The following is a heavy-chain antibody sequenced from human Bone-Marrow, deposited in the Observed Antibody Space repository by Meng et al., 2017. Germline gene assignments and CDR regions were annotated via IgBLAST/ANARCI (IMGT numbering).Heavy chain of an antibody. Sequence: GSLRLSCTVSGGSISSSSYYWGWVRQPPGKGLEWIGDIYYGGSTYYNPSLKSRVTMSVDTSKNQFSLKLSSVTAADTAVYYCARILIAATGKFDYWGQGILVTVSS. CDR2: IYYGGST. D-gene: IGHD6-13*01. CDR3: ARILIAATGKFDY. J-gene: IGHJ4*02. CDR1: GGSISSSSYY. V-gene: IGHV4-39*07.